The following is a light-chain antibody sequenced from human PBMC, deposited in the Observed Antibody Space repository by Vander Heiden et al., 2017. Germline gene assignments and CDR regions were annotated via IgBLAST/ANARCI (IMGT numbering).Light chain of an antibody. CDR1: QGISSY. CDR3: QQLNSYPRT. Sequence: IQLTQSPSSLSASVGDRVTITCRASQGISSYLAWYQQKPGKAPKLLIYAASTLQSRVPSRFSGRGSPTDFTLTIISLQPEDFATYYCQQLNSYPRTFGQGTKVXIK. V-gene: IGKV1-9*01. J-gene: IGKJ1*01. CDR2: AAS.